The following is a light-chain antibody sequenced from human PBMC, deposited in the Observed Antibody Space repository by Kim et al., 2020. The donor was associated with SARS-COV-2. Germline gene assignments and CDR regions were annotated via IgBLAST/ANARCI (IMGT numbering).Light chain of an antibody. V-gene: IGKV1-12*01. J-gene: IGKJ1*01. Sequence: ASVGDRVTITCRASQGISDWLALYQQKQGKAPKLLIYEASSLQSGVPSRFSGSGSGTDFTLTISSLQPEDFATYYCQQTDSFPWTFGQGTKVDIK. CDR3: QQTDSFPWT. CDR1: QGISDW. CDR2: EAS.